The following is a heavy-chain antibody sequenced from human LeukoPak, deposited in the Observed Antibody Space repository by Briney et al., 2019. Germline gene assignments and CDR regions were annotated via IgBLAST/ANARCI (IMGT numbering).Heavy chain of an antibody. V-gene: IGHV3-30*02. J-gene: IGHJ6*03. CDR2: IRYDGSNK. Sequence: GGSLRLSCAASGFTFSNFGMHWVRQAPGKGLEWVAFIRYDGSNKYYADPVKGRFTISRDNSKNTLYLQMNSLRAEDTAVYYCARLNYYDSSGYSPPLYMDVWGKGTTVTISS. CDR3: ARLNYYDSSGYSPPLYMDV. D-gene: IGHD3-22*01. CDR1: GFTFSNFG.